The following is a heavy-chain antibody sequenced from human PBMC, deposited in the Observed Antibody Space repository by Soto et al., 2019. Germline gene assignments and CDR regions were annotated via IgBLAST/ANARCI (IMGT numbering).Heavy chain of an antibody. J-gene: IGHJ5*02. CDR1: GFTFSSYA. D-gene: IGHD1-1*01. CDR2: ISGSGGST. V-gene: IGHV3-23*01. CDR3: AKLFQNWNDGRYWFDP. Sequence: GGSLRLSCAASGFTFSSYAMSWVRQAPGKGLEWVSAISGSGGSTYYADSVKGRFTISRDNSKNTLYLQMNSLRAEDTAVYYCAKLFQNWNDGRYWFDPWGQGTLVTVSS.